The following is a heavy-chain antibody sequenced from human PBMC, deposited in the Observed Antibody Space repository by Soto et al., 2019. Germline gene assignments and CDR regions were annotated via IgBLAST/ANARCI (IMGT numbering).Heavy chain of an antibody. Sequence: GGSLRLSCAASGFTFSSYAMHWVRQAPGKGLEWVAVISYDGSNKYYADSVKGRFTISRDNSKNTLYLQMNSLRAEDTAVYYCARDSHLVGATPVNHYYYGMDVWGQGTTVTVSS. CDR2: ISYDGSNK. CDR3: ARDSHLVGATPVNHYYYGMDV. D-gene: IGHD1-26*01. V-gene: IGHV3-30*04. J-gene: IGHJ6*02. CDR1: GFTFSSYA.